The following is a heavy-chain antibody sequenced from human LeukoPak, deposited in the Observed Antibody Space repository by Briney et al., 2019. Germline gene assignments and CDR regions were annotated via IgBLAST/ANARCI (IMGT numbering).Heavy chain of an antibody. CDR3: VFVMVRPENWFDP. CDR2: IKSKTDGGTT. D-gene: IGHD3-10*01. J-gene: IGHJ5*02. V-gene: IGHV3-15*01. Sequence: GGSLRLSCAASGFTFSSYAMSWVRQAPGKGLEWVGRIKSKTDGGTTDYAAPVKGRFTISRDDSKNTLYLQVNSLKTEDTAVYYWVFVMVRPENWFDPWGQGTLVTVSS. CDR1: GFTFSSYA.